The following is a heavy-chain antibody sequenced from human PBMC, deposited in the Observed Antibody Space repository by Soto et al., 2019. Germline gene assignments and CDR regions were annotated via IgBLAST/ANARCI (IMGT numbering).Heavy chain of an antibody. Sequence: GVSRRLPWVAAAISFNAYTMTWVRQAHGNGLESDSSISTSAGTTYYVDSVKGRFIISRDHFKNTLYLQMNSLRADDPALFFCARFPNYYGSGSDYHYYCDSWGRGTLVTVSS. CDR3: ARFPNYYGSGSDYHYYCDS. J-gene: IGHJ4*02. CDR1: AISFNAYT. D-gene: IGHD3-10*01. CDR2: ISTSAGTT. V-gene: IGHV3-23*01.